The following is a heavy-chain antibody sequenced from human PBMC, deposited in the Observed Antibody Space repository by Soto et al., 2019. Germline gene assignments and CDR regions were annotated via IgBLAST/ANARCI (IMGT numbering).Heavy chain of an antibody. J-gene: IGHJ6*02. CDR1: GGSFNDYF. CDR3: ARPPVSLTNKFFLYSYGLDG. Sequence: QVQLQQWGAGLLKPSETLSLACAVYGGSFNDYFWSWIRQSPGKGLEWIGEIYHSGTTHYNPSLKSRVTITVDTSKNQFSLRLTSVTAADTAGYYCARPPVSLTNKFFLYSYGLDGWGRGTTVSVSS. D-gene: IGHD2-8*01. V-gene: IGHV4-34*02. CDR2: IYHSGTT.